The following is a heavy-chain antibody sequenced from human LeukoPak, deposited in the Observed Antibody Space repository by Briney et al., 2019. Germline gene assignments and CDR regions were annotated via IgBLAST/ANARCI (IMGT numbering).Heavy chain of an antibody. CDR1: GGSFSGYY. Sequence: PSETLSLTCAVYGGSFSGYYWSWIRQPPGKGLEWIGEINHSGSTNYNPSLKSRVTISVDTSKNQFSLKLSSVTTADTAVYYCARGYGSGSYYKRPPYFQHWGQGTLVTVSS. D-gene: IGHD3-10*01. J-gene: IGHJ1*01. V-gene: IGHV4-34*01. CDR2: INHSGST. CDR3: ARGYGSGSYYKRPPYFQH.